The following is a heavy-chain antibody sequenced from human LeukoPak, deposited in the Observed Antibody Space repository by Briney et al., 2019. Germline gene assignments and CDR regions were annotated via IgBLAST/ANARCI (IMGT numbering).Heavy chain of an antibody. Sequence: PGGYPRLSCAASGFTVSSNYMSWVRQAPGKGLERVSVIYSGGSTYYADSVKGRFTISRDNSKNTLYLQMNSLRAEDTAVYYCARKMVDYDMVTGGAFDIWGQGTMVTVSS. CDR1: GFTVSSNY. CDR2: IYSGGST. J-gene: IGHJ3*02. D-gene: IGHD3-9*01. V-gene: IGHV3-53*01. CDR3: ARKMVDYDMVTGGAFDI.